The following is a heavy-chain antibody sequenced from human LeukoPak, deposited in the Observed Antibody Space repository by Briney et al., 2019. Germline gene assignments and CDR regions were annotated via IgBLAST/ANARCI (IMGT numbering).Heavy chain of an antibody. CDR1: GFTLNTYN. Sequence: KSGGSLRLSCAASGFTLNTYNMNWVRQAPGKGLEWVSSISSSSSYLFFADSVKGRFSISRDNTKNSLYLQMSGLRAEDTAVYYCARDAVTGYSSGWYKPFPFDSWGQGTLVTVSS. CDR3: ARDAVTGYSSGWYKPFPFDS. J-gene: IGHJ4*02. D-gene: IGHD6-19*01. CDR2: ISSSSSYL. V-gene: IGHV3-21*01.